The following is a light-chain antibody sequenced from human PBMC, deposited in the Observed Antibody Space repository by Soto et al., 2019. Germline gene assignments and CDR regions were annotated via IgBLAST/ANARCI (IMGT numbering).Light chain of an antibody. CDR1: QSISTW. V-gene: IGKV1-5*03. CDR3: QQYYTYPLT. Sequence: DIQMTQSPSTLSASVGDRVTITCRASQSISTWLAWYQQKPGKAPKLLIYKASSLEGGVPSRFGGSGSGTLFNITISSLHPDAFASCYCQQYYTYPLTFGGGTTVDIK. CDR2: KAS. J-gene: IGKJ4*01.